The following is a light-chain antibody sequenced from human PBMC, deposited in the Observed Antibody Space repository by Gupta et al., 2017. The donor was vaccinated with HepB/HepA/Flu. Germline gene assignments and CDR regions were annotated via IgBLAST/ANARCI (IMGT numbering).Light chain of an antibody. J-gene: IGKJ5*01. CDR1: QSVNRIY. CDR3: QQYGSTHPIT. CDR2: GAS. Sequence: ETVLTQFPCTLSLSPGERATLSCRARQSVNRIYLAWYQQKPGRAPRLLVYGASNRATASPARFSGSGSGTAFYIPTSRLEPDEVAVYYCQQYGSTHPITFGQGTRLEIK. V-gene: IGKV3-20*01.